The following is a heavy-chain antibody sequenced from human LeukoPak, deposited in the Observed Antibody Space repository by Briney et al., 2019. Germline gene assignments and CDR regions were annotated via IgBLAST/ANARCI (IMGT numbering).Heavy chain of an antibody. CDR3: ARLTHSYYSDTSGYDPYYYMDV. J-gene: IGHJ6*03. CDR2: ISYSGST. CDR1: GGSISSSDYY. D-gene: IGHD3-22*01. Sequence: SETLSLTCTVSGGSISSSDYYWGWIRQSPGKGLEWIGRISYSGSTYYNPSLKSRVTISVDTSKNHFSLRLSSVTAADTAVYYCARLTHSYYSDTSGYDPYYYMDVCGKGTTVTVSS. V-gene: IGHV4-39*02.